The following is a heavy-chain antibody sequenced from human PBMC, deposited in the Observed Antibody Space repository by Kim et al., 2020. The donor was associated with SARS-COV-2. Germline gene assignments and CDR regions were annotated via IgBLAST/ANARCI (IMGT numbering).Heavy chain of an antibody. J-gene: IGHJ5*02. CDR2: IYYSGST. CDR1: GGSISSYY. D-gene: IGHD3-3*01. V-gene: IGHV4-59*01. CDR3: ARDVSNFGILEWSTRFDP. Sequence: SETLSLTCTVSGGSISSYYWSWIRQPPGKGLEWIGYIYYSGSTNYNPSLKSRVTISVDTSKNQFSLKLSSVTAADTAVYYCARDVSNFGILEWSTRFDPWGQGTLVTVSS.